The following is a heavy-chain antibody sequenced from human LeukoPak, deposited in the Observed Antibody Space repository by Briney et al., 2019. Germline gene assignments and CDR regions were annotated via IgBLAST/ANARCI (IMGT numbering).Heavy chain of an antibody. Sequence: SVKVSCKASGGTFSSYAISWERQAPGQGLEWMGGIIPIFGTANYAQKFQGRVTITADESTSTAYMELSSLRSEDTAVYYCARIDCSSTSCYPGHYYYGMDVWGKGTTVTVSS. V-gene: IGHV1-69*13. CDR2: IIPIFGTA. CDR1: GGTFSSYA. D-gene: IGHD2-2*01. CDR3: ARIDCSSTSCYPGHYYYGMDV. J-gene: IGHJ6*04.